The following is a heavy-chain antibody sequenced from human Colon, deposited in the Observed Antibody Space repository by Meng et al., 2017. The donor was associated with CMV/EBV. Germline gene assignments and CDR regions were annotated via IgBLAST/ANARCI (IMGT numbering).Heavy chain of an antibody. V-gene: IGHV3-11*04. J-gene: IGHJ4*02. D-gene: IGHD3-22*01. Sequence: TFSDYYMSWSRQAPGKGLEWVSYISASGSTIYYADSVKGRFTISRDNAKNSLYLQMNSLRAEDTAVYYCARDRRHYVDGSGYGSLDYWGQGTLVTVSS. CDR2: ISASGSTI. CDR3: ARDRRHYVDGSGYGSLDY. CDR1: TFSDYY.